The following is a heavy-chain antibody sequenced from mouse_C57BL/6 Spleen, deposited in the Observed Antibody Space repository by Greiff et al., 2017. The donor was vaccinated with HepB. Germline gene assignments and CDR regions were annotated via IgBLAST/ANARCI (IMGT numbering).Heavy chain of an antibody. CDR1: GYTFTSYW. CDR2: IHPNSGST. CDR3: ARASALWYFDG. J-gene: IGHJ1*03. D-gene: IGHD3-1*01. V-gene: IGHV1-64*01. Sequence: QVQLKQPGAELVKPGASVKLSCKASGYTFTSYWMHWVKQRPGQGLEWIGMIHPNSGSTNYNEKFKSKATLTVDKSSSTAYMQLSSLTSEDSAVYYCARASALWYFDGWGTGTTVTVSS.